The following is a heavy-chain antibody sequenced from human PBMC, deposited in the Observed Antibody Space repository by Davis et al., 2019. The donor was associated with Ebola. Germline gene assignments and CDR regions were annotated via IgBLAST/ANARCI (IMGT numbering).Heavy chain of an antibody. D-gene: IGHD3-3*01. CDR2: ISSSSSTI. V-gene: IGHV3-48*02. Sequence: GESLKISCAASGFTFSSYSMNWVRQPPGKGLEWFSSISSSSSTIYYADSVKGRFTISRDNAKKSLYLQMNSLRDEDTAAYYCARLNELYDFWSEDDYYGMDVWGQGTTVTVSS. J-gene: IGHJ6*02. CDR1: GFTFSSYS. CDR3: ARLNELYDFWSEDDYYGMDV.